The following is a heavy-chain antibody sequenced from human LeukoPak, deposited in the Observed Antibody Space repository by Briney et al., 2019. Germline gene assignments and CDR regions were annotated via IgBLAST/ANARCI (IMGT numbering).Heavy chain of an antibody. CDR3: ARPGSPMVRGVNRKNWFDP. CDR1: GGSFSGYY. D-gene: IGHD3-10*01. J-gene: IGHJ5*02. V-gene: IGHV4-34*01. Sequence: PSETLSLTCAVYGGSFSGYYWSWIRQPPGKGLEWMGEINHSGSTNYNPSLKSRVTISVDTSKNQFSLKLSSVTAADTAVYYCARPGSPMVRGVNRKNWFDPRGQGTLVTVSS. CDR2: INHSGST.